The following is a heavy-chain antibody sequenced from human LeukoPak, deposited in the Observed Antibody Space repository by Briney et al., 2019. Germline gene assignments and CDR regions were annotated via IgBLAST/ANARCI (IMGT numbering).Heavy chain of an antibody. CDR2: ISGSGGST. D-gene: IGHD3-22*01. V-gene: IGHV3-23*01. Sequence: QSGGSLRLSCAASGFTFSSYAMSWVRQAPGKGLEWVSAISGSGGSTYYADSVKGRFTISRDNSKNTLYLQMNSLRAEDTAVYYCAKDHLDTYYYDSSGRYYFDYWGQGTLVTVSS. J-gene: IGHJ4*02. CDR3: AKDHLDTYYYDSSGRYYFDY. CDR1: GFTFSSYA.